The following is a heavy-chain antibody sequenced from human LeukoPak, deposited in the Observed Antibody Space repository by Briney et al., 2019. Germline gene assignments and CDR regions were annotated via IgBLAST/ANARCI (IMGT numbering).Heavy chain of an antibody. CDR3: ARFRRSVRGADY. J-gene: IGHJ4*02. CDR1: GGSISSSNW. D-gene: IGHD3-10*01. CDR2: IYDSGST. V-gene: IGHV4-4*02. Sequence: PSETLFLTCAVSGGSISSSNWWSWVRQPPGKGLEWIGEIYDSGSTNYNPSLKSRVTISVDKSKNQFSLKLSSVTAADTAVYYCARFRRSVRGADYWGQGTLVTVSS.